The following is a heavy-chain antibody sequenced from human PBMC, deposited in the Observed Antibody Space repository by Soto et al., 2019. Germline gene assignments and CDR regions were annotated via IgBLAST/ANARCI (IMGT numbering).Heavy chain of an antibody. CDR2: LYPNGRA. CDR1: GFTVSSNY. Sequence: GGSLRLSCAASGFTVSSNYLTWVRQAPGKGLKWVSVLYPNGRAFYADSVKGRFTISTDNSKNSVYLQMNNLSAEDTALYYCARGLGREYHDDRANLHLDYWGQGTLVTVSS. D-gene: IGHD3-22*01. V-gene: IGHV3-53*01. CDR3: ARGLGREYHDDRANLHLDY. J-gene: IGHJ4*02.